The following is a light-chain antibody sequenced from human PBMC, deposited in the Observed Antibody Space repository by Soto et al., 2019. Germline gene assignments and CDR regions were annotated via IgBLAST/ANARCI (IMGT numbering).Light chain of an antibody. CDR3: SSYTSSSTLV. J-gene: IGLJ2*01. CDR1: SSDVGGYNY. Sequence: QSVLTQPASASGSPGQSITISCTGSSSDVGGYNYVSWYQQHPGKAPKLMIYEVSNRPSGISNRFSGSKSGNTASLTLSGLQAEDEADYYCSSYTSSSTLVFGGGTKLTVL. CDR2: EVS. V-gene: IGLV2-14*01.